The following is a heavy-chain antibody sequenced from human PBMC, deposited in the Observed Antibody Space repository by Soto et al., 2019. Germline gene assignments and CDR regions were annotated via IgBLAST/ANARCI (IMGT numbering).Heavy chain of an antibody. CDR2: IIPILGIT. CDR3: ARPNHQRGTGYLFDY. J-gene: IGHJ4*02. D-gene: IGHD7-27*01. V-gene: IGHV1-69*02. CDR1: RGSFSSYT. Sequence: QVQLVQSGAEVKKTGSSVKVSCKASRGSFSSYTISWVRQAPGQWLEWMGRIIPILGITNYAQKFKGRVTNLADKSTSTAYMEVSSLRSEDTGVYYCARPNHQRGTGYLFDYWHQGTLVTVSS.